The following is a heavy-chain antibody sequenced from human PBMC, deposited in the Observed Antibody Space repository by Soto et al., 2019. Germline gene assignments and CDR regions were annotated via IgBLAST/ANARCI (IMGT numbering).Heavy chain of an antibody. CDR2: IYYSGST. CDR1: GGSISSYY. J-gene: IGHJ4*02. Sequence: SETLSLTCTVSGGSISSYYWSWIRQPPGKGLEWIGYIYYSGSTNYNPSLKSRVTISVDTSKNQFSLKLSSVTAADTAVYYCARWYSSSGTGYFDYWGQGTLVTVSS. D-gene: IGHD6-6*01. V-gene: IGHV4-59*01. CDR3: ARWYSSSGTGYFDY.